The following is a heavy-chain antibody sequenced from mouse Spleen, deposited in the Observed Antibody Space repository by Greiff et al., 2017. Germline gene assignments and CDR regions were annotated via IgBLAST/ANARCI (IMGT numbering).Heavy chain of an antibody. CDR1: GYTFTDYN. V-gene: IGHV1-18*01. J-gene: IGHJ4*01. Sequence: EVQLQQSGPELVKPGASVKIPCKASGYTFTDYNMDWVKQSHGKSLEWIGDINPNNGGTIYNQKFKGKATLTVDKSSSTAYMELRSLTSEDTAVYYCARSTRFYYAMDYWGQGTSVTVSS. CDR3: ARSTRFYYAMDY. CDR2: INPNNGGT.